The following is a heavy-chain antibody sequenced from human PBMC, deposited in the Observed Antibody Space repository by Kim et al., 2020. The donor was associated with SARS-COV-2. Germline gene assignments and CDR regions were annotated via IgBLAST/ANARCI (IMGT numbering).Heavy chain of an antibody. CDR3: TRDGVRGTENILRWFGYLA. CDR2: IIPMIDIT. Sequence: SVKVSCKTSGDTFRSSAVSWVRQAPGQGLEWMGRIIPMIDITNYALKFQGRVTITADKSTSTAYMELSSLRSEDTAVYYCTRDGVRGTENILRWFGYLACGQGTLVIVSS. D-gene: IGHD3-10*01. CDR1: GDTFRSSA. V-gene: IGHV1-69*04. J-gene: IGHJ5*02.